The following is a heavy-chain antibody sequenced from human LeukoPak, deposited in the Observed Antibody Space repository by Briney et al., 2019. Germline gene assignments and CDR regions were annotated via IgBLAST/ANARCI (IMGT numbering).Heavy chain of an antibody. CDR1: GFTFSSYS. CDR3: ARTIVVVPAAITFDY. CDR2: ISSSSSYI. J-gene: IGHJ4*02. Sequence: PGGSLRLSCAASGFTFSSYSMNWVRQAPGKGLEWVSSISSSSSYIYYADSVKGRFTISRDNAKNSLYLQMNSLRAEDTAVYYCARTIVVVPAAITFDYWGQGTLVTVSS. V-gene: IGHV3-21*01. D-gene: IGHD2-2*01.